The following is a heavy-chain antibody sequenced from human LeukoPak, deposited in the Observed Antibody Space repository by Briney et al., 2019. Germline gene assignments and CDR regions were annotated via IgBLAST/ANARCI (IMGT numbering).Heavy chain of an antibody. V-gene: IGHV4-39*07. CDR1: GGSISSSSYY. D-gene: IGHD6-19*01. Sequence: PETLSLTCTVSGGSISSSSYYWGWIRQPPGKGLEWLGEAYHSGTTNSNPSLKSRLTMSIDKSKNQFSLRLGSVTAADTAVYYCARHIAIAGLRGFDYWGQGTLVTVSS. CDR2: AYHSGTT. CDR3: ARHIAIAGLRGFDY. J-gene: IGHJ4*02.